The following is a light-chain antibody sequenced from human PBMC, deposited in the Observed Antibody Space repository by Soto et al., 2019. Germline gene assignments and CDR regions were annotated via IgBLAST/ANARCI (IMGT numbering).Light chain of an antibody. J-gene: IGLJ2*01. V-gene: IGLV1-44*01. CDR2: SNN. CDR1: SSNIGSNT. Sequence: QSVVTQPPSASGTPGQRVTISCSGSSSNIGSNTVNWYQQLPGTAPKLLIYSNNQRPSGVPDRFSGSKSGTSASLAISGLPSEDEADYYCAAWDDSLNGVVFGRGTKLTVL. CDR3: AAWDDSLNGVV.